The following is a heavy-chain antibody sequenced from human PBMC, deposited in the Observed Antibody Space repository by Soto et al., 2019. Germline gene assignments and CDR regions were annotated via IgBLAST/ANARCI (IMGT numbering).Heavy chain of an antibody. V-gene: IGHV4-39*01. J-gene: IGHJ2*01. CDR3: ARRTRIPSRYFDL. CDR2: IYYSGST. CDR1: GGSISSSSYY. Sequence: QLQLQESGPGLVKPSETLSLTCTVSGGSISSSSYYWGWIRQPPGKGLEWIGSIYYSGSTYYNPSLKSRVTISVDTSKNQFSLKLSSVTAADTAVYYCARRTRIPSRYFDLWGRGTLVTVSS. D-gene: IGHD2-21*01.